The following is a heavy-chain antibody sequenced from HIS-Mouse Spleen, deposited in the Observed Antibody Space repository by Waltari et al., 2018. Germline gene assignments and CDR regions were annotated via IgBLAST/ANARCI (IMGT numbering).Heavy chain of an antibody. D-gene: IGHD6-13*01. J-gene: IGHJ2*01. CDR1: GGPIRRRRYY. CDR2: IYYSGST. Sequence: QLQLQESGPGLVKPSETLSLTCTVSGGPIRRRRYYWGRIRQPPGKGLEWIGSIYYSGSTYYNPSLKSRVTISVDTSKNQFSLKLSSVTAADTAVYYCAREIPYSSSWYDWYFDLWGRGTLVTVSS. V-gene: IGHV4-39*07. CDR3: AREIPYSSSWYDWYFDL.